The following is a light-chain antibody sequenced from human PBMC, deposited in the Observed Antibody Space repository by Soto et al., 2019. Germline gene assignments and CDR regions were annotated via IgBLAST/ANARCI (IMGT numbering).Light chain of an antibody. CDR3: SSYTSSSTYV. CDR1: SSDVGGYND. V-gene: IGLV2-14*01. Sequence: QSALTQPASVSGSPGQSITISCTGTSSDVGGYNDVSWYQQHPGKAPTLMMYEVSNRPSGVSNRFSGSKSGNTASLTISGLQSEDESDYYCSSYTSSSTYVFGTGTKLTVL. J-gene: IGLJ1*01. CDR2: EVS.